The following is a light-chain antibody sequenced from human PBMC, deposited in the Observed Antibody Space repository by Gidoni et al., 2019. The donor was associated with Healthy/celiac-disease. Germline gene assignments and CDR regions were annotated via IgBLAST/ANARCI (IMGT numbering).Light chain of an antibody. Sequence: IVLTHSPATLSLSPGERATLSCRASQSVSSYLSWYQQKPGQAPRLLIYDASNRATGIPARFSGSGSGTDFTLTISSREPEDFAVYYCQQRSNWPPMITFGPGTKVDIK. J-gene: IGKJ3*01. CDR1: QSVSSY. CDR2: DAS. CDR3: QQRSNWPPMIT. V-gene: IGKV3-11*01.